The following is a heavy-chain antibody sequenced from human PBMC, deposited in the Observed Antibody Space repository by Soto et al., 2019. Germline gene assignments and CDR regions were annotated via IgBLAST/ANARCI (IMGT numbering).Heavy chain of an antibody. J-gene: IGHJ6*02. D-gene: IGHD4-4*01. CDR1: GGSISSGSYY. Sequence: SETLSLTCTVSGGSISSGSYYWSWIRQPPGKGLEWIGTLSYAGNTYYNPSLQSRVTISADTSKNQFSLMLTSLTAADTAVYYCARRATYTLDVWRQGTTVTVSS. V-gene: IGHV4-39*01. CDR2: LSYAGNT. CDR3: ARRATYTLDV.